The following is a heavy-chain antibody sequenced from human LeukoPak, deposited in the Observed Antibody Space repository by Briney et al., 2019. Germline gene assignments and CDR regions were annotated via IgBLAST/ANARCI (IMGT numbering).Heavy chain of an antibody. Sequence: GGSLRLSCTVSGFSVSNSGMSWVRQAPGKGLELISAISVDGETALYADSVKGRFIISRDNSKNTLYLQMSSLRAEDTAVYYCAQGYLSGWYPHWGQGSLVSVSP. J-gene: IGHJ4*02. CDR2: ISVDGETA. D-gene: IGHD6-19*01. CDR1: GFSVSNSG. CDR3: AQGYLSGWYPH. V-gene: IGHV3-23*01.